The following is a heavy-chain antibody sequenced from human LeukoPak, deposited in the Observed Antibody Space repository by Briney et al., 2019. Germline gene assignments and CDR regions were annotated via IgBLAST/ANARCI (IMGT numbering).Heavy chain of an antibody. D-gene: IGHD3-3*01. CDR2: IYYSGST. J-gene: IGHJ4*02. Sequence: SETLSLTCTVSGGSISSSSYYWGWIRQPPGKGLEWIGSIYYSGSTYYNPSLKSRVTISVDTSKNQFSLKLSSVTAADTAVYYCARQESEYYDFWSGYSALWGQGTLVTVSS. V-gene: IGHV4-39*01. CDR1: GGSISSSSYY. CDR3: ARQESEYYDFWSGYSAL.